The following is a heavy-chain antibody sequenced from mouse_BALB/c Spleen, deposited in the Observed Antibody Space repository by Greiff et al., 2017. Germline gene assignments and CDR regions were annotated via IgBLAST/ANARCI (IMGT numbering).Heavy chain of an antibody. V-gene: IGHV7-3*02. CDR2: IRNKANGYTT. CDR1: GFTFTDYY. CDR3: ARDGHYYYAMDY. Sequence: EVKLMESGGGLVQPGGSLRLSCATSGFTFTDYYMSWVRQPPGKALEWLGFIRNKANGYTTEYSASVKGRFTISRDNSQSILYLQMNTLRAEDSATYYCARDGHYYYAMDYWGQGTSVTVSS. D-gene: IGHD1-2*01. J-gene: IGHJ4*01.